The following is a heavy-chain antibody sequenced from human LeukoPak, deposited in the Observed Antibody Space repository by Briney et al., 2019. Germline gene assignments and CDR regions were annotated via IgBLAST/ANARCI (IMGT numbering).Heavy chain of an antibody. CDR3: ARPRGYSYGYRSPFNYYFDY. J-gene: IGHJ4*02. V-gene: IGHV4-34*01. CDR1: GGSFSGYY. D-gene: IGHD5-18*01. Sequence: SETLSLTCAVYGGSFSGYYWSWIRQPPGKGLEWIREINHSGSTNYNPSLKSRVTISVDTSKNQFSLKLSSVTAADTAAYYCARPRGYSYGYRSPFNYYFDYWGQGTLVTVSS. CDR2: INHSGST.